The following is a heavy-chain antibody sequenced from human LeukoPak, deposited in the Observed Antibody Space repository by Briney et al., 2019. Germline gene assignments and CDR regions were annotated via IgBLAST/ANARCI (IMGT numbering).Heavy chain of an antibody. V-gene: IGHV3-7*01. Sequence: GGSLRLSCAASGFTFSTYWMAWVRQAPGKGLEWVANIKGEESAKHQADSVKGRFTISRDNAQNSVYLQMSNLRGEDTAVYYCARVVGGSLDYWGKGTLVTASS. D-gene: IGHD3-16*01. J-gene: IGHJ4*02. CDR2: IKGEESAK. CDR1: GFTFSTYW. CDR3: ARVVGGSLDY.